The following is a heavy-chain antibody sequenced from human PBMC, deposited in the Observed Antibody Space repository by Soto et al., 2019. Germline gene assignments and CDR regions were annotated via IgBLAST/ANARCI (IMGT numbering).Heavy chain of an antibody. CDR1: GFTFDDYA. V-gene: IGHV3-9*01. CDR3: AKAFEYSSSWFDY. D-gene: IGHD6-13*01. J-gene: IGHJ4*02. Sequence: VQLVESGGGLVQPGRSLRLSCAASGFTFDDYAMHWVRQAPGKGLEWVSGISWNSGSIGYADSVKGRFTISRDNAKNSLYLQMNSLRAEDTALYYCAKAFEYSSSWFDYWGQGTLVTVSS. CDR2: ISWNSGSI.